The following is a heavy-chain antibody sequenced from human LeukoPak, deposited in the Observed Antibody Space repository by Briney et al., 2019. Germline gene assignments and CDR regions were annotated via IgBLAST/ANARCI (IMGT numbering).Heavy chain of an antibody. V-gene: IGHV3-48*03. J-gene: IGHJ4*02. D-gene: IGHD3/OR15-3a*01. CDR3: ARGWTDLGTHFDC. CDR2: INGDASKT. CDR1: GFTFRNYE. Sequence: SGRSLRLSCAASGFTFRNYEMNWARQAPGKGLEWVSNINGDASKTDYTDSVRGRFTISRDNAKNLLYLQMNSLRADDTAVYYCARGWTDLGTHFDCWGQGTQVTVSS.